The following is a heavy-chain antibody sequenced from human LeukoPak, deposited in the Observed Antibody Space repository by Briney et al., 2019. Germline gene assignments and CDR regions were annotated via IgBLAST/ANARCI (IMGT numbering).Heavy chain of an antibody. D-gene: IGHD3-10*01. J-gene: IGHJ5*02. CDR3: ARVQLLWLGEFTKTPNWFDP. V-gene: IGHV4-38-2*01. CDR1: GYSISSGYY. CDR2: IYHSGST. Sequence: PSETLSLTCAVSGYSISSGYYWGWIRQPPGKGLEWIGSIYHSGSTYYNPSLKSRVTISVDTSKNQFSLKLSSVTAADTAVYYCARVQLLWLGEFTKTPNWFDPWGQGTLVTVSS.